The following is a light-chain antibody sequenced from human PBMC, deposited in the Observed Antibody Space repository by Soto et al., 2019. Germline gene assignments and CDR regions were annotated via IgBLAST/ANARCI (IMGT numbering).Light chain of an antibody. CDR3: QQYGSSPWT. Sequence: VLLQSPDTLSLHPGERATLSCRAGQSISGTFLNWYQQKPGQAPRLLIYGASNRATGTPDRFSGSGSGTDFTLTISRLEPEDFAVYYCQQYGSSPWTFGQGTKV. CDR2: GAS. V-gene: IGKV3-20*01. CDR1: QSISGTF. J-gene: IGKJ1*01.